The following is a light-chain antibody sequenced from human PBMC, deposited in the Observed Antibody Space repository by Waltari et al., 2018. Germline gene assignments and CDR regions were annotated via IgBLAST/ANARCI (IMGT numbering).Light chain of an antibody. CDR3: CSYAGANTYV. CDR1: SSDVGSYNL. V-gene: IGLV2-23*02. J-gene: IGLJ1*01. Sequence: QSALTQPASVSGSPGQSITVSCTGTSSDVGSYNLVSWYQHHPPKAPKLMMYEVSKRPSGVSKRFAGSKSGDTASLTISGLHPEDEADYYCCSYAGANTYVFGSGTKVTVL. CDR2: EVS.